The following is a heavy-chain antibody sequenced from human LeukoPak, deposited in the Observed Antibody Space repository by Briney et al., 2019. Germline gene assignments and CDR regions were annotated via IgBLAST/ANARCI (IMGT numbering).Heavy chain of an antibody. V-gene: IGHV3-21*01. CDR2: ISSSSSYI. CDR3: ARVDILTGYYLFDY. D-gene: IGHD3-9*01. Sequence: GGSLRLSCAASGFTFSSYSMNWVRQAPGKGLEWVSFISSSSSYIYYADSVKGRFTISRDNAKNSLYLQMNSLRAEDAAVYHCARVDILTGYYLFDYWGQGTLVTVSS. CDR1: GFTFSSYS. J-gene: IGHJ4*02.